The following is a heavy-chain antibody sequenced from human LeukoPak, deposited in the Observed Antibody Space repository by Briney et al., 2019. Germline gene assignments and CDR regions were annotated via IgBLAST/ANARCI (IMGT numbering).Heavy chain of an antibody. CDR2: ISAYNGNT. CDR3: ARDLNLGRPSPLPLRVYYYGMDV. Sequence: ASVKVSCKASGYTFTSYGISWVRQAPGQGLEWMGWISAYNGNTNYAQKLQGRVTMTTDTSTSTAYMELRSLRSDDTAVYYCARDLNLGRPSPLPLRVYYYGMDVWGQGTTVTVSS. CDR1: GYTFTSYG. V-gene: IGHV1-18*01. J-gene: IGHJ6*02. D-gene: IGHD2-15*01.